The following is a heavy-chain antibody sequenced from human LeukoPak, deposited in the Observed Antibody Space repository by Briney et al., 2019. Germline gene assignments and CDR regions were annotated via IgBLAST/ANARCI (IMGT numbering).Heavy chain of an antibody. D-gene: IGHD6-6*01. V-gene: IGHV3-48*04. J-gene: IGHJ4*02. CDR2: INAVSDSR. CDR3: ARDASWASDH. Sequence: GGSLRLSCAASGFTFSAHGMNWVRQAPGEGLEWLSNINAVSDSRFYADSVRGRFTISRDNANNLVFLQMNNLRADDGAVYYCARDASWASDHWGQGTLVTVSS. CDR1: GFTFSAHG.